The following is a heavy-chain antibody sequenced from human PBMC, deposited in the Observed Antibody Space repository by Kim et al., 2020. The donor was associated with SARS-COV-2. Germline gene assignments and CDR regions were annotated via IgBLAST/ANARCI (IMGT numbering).Heavy chain of an antibody. CDR2: ISWNSGSI. J-gene: IGHJ3*02. Sequence: GGSLRLSCAASGFTFDDYAMHWVRQAPGKGLEWVSGISWNSGSIGYADSVKGRFTISRDNAKNSLYLQMNSLRAEDTALYYCAKDLAYSSSLGAFDIWGQGTMVTVSS. D-gene: IGHD6-13*01. CDR3: AKDLAYSSSLGAFDI. V-gene: IGHV3-9*01. CDR1: GFTFDDYA.